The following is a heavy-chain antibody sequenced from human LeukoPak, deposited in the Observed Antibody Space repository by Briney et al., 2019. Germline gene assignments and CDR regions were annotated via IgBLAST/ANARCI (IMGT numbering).Heavy chain of an antibody. CDR1: GYTFTSYY. V-gene: IGHV1-69*13. J-gene: IGHJ4*02. Sequence: SVKVSCKASGYTFTSYYMHWVRQAPGQGLEWMGGIIPIFGTANYAQKFQGRVTITADESTSTAYMELSSLRSEDTAVYYCARGIQLWSYFDYWGQGTLVTVSS. CDR3: ARGIQLWSYFDY. D-gene: IGHD5-18*01. CDR2: IIPIFGTA.